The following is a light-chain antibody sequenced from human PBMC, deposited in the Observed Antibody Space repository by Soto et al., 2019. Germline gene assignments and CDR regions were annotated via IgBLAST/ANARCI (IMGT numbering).Light chain of an antibody. CDR1: QSISSY. CDR2: AAS. Sequence: DIQMTQSPSSLSASVGDRVTITCRASQSISSYLNWYQQKPGKAPKLLIYAASSLQSGVPSRFSGSGAGTDFTLTISSLPPEDFATYSCQQSYSTPTFGQGTKLEIK. J-gene: IGKJ2*01. V-gene: IGKV1-39*01. CDR3: QQSYSTPT.